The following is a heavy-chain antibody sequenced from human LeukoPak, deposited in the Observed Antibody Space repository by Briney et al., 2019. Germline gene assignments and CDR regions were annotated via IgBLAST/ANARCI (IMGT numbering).Heavy chain of an antibody. CDR3: ARDEQQLGNWFDP. J-gene: IGHJ5*02. D-gene: IGHD6-13*01. CDR2: ISAYNGNT. Sequence: ASVKVSCKSSGYTFTSYGISWVRQAPGQGLEWMGWISAYNGNTNYAQKVQGRVTMTTDTSTSTAYMELRSLRSDDTAVYYCARDEQQLGNWFDPWGQGTLVTVSS. CDR1: GYTFTSYG. V-gene: IGHV1-18*01.